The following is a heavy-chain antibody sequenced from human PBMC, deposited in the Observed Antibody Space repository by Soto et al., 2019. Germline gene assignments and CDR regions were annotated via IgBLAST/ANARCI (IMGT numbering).Heavy chain of an antibody. Sequence: EVQLVESGGGLVQPGGSLRLSCAASGFTVSINYMSWVRQAPGKGLEWVSVIYSGGSTYYADSVKGRFTISRHNSKNTLYLQMNSLRAEDTAVYYCARTTGANYYYYYMDVWGKGTTVTVSS. CDR2: IYSGGST. CDR3: ARTTGANYYYYYMDV. D-gene: IGHD3-10*01. CDR1: GFTVSINY. J-gene: IGHJ6*03. V-gene: IGHV3-53*04.